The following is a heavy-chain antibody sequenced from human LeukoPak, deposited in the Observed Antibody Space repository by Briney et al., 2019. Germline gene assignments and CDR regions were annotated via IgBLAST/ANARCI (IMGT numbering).Heavy chain of an antibody. J-gene: IGHJ4*02. D-gene: IGHD3-10*01. V-gene: IGHV4-30-2*05. CDR3: ARAKYGSGSYLFDY. Sequence: SQTLSLTCAVSGGSISSGGYSWSWVRQPPGKGLEWIGYSYYSGSTYYNPSLKSRVTISLDTSKNQFSLNLSSVTAADTAIYYCARAKYGSGSYLFDYWGQGTLVTVSS. CDR2: SYYSGST. CDR1: GGSISSGGYS.